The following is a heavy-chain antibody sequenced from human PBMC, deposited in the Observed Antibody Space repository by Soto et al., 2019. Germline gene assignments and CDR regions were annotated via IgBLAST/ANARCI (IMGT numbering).Heavy chain of an antibody. CDR2: ISTSGVV. D-gene: IGHD6-13*01. Sequence: GGSRRRSWVVSGFFFGCYGMNWVRQAPGKGLEWVSYISTSGVVYYGDSVRGRFTVSRDNDENSLYLQMNSLRAEDTAVYYCARTLIAGHSDYWGQGTLVTVSS. J-gene: IGHJ4*02. CDR3: ARTLIAGHSDY. CDR1: GFFFGCYG. V-gene: IGHV3-48*03.